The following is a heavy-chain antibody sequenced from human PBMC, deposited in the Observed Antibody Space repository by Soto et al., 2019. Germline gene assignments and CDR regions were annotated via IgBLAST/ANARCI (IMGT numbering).Heavy chain of an antibody. J-gene: IGHJ6*02. CDR3: ARDYLLTAMANYYYYGMDV. Sequence: SETLSLTCTVSGGSISSYCWSWIRQPAGKGLEWIGRIYTSGSTNYNPSLKSRVTMSVDTSKNQFSLKLSSVTAADTAVYYCARDYLLTAMANYYYYGMDVWGQGTTVTVSS. CDR2: IYTSGST. V-gene: IGHV4-4*07. CDR1: GGSISSYC. D-gene: IGHD5-18*01.